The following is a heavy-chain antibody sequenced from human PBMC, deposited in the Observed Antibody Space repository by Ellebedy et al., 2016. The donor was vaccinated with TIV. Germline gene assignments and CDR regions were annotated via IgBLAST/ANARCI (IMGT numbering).Heavy chain of an antibody. CDR2: VSWDGGST. D-gene: IGHD2-2*03. J-gene: IGHJ3*02. CDR3: AIGYDTDAFDI. CDR1: GLTIDDYA. Sequence: GESLKISCAGSGLTIDDYAMHWVRQFPGKGLEWVGLVSWDGGSTYYADSVKGRFTVSKDNSKNSLYLEMNRLRGEDTALYYCAIGYDTDAFDIWGRGTLVTVS. V-gene: IGHV3-43D*03.